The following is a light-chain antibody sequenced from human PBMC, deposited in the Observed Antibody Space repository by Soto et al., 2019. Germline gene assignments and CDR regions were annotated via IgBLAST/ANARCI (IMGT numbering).Light chain of an antibody. J-gene: IGKJ2*01. V-gene: IGKV3-11*01. CDR1: QSVSRY. CDR3: QQRSTWPYT. Sequence: EIVLTQSPATLSLSPGERATLSCRASQSVSRYVAWYQQKPGQAPRLLIFDASTRATGIPARFSGSGSGTDFTLTISSLEPEDFAVYYCQQRSTWPYTFGQGTKVDIK. CDR2: DAS.